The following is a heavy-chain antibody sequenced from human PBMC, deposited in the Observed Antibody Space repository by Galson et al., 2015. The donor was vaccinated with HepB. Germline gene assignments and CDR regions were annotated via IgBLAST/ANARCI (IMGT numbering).Heavy chain of an antibody. D-gene: IGHD2-2*02. CDR3: ARDPREYCSSNSCYTLES. CDR2: ISYDGSNK. J-gene: IGHJ5*02. CDR1: GFTFSSFA. Sequence: SLRLSCAASGFTFSSFAMHWVRQAPGKGLEWVAVISYDGSNKYYVDSVKGRFTISRDISKNTLYLQMNSLRVEDTAVYYCARDPREYCSSNSCYTLESWGQGTLVTVSS. V-gene: IGHV3-30-3*01.